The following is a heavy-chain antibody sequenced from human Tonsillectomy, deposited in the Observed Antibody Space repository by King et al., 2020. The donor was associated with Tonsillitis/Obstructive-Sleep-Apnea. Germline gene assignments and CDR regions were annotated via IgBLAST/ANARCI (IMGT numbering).Heavy chain of an antibody. CDR3: ARPYYFNSLAAFDV. Sequence: VQLVESGAEVKKPGDSLKISCEGSGYSFTDYWIAWVRQMPGKGLEWMGFIYPDDSDTRYSPSFQGQVTMSADKSINTAYLQWTSLQASDTGMYYCARPYYFNSLAAFDVWGQGIMVTVSS. J-gene: IGHJ3*01. D-gene: IGHD3-10*01. CDR2: IYPDDSDT. CDR1: GYSFTDYW. V-gene: IGHV5-51*03.